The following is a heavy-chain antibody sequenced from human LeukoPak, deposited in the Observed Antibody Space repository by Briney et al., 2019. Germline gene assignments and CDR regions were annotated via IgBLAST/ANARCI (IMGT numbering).Heavy chain of an antibody. D-gene: IGHD2-2*01. V-gene: IGHV4-39*01. J-gene: IGHJ5*02. CDR2: IYYSGST. Sequence: PSETLSLTCTVSGGSISSSNYYWGWIRQPPGKGLEWIGSIYYSGSTYYNPSLKSRVTISVDTSKNQFSLKLSSVTAADTAVYYCASPYCASTSCYANNWFDPWGQGTLVTVSS. CDR3: ASPYCASTSCYANNWFDP. CDR1: GGSISSSNYY.